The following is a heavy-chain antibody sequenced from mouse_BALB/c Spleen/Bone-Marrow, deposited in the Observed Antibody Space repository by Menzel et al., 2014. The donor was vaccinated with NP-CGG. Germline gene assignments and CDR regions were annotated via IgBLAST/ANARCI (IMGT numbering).Heavy chain of an antibody. J-gene: IGHJ3*01. Sequence: QVQLQQSGAELVKPGASVKLSCKASGYTFTFYWIHWVKQRPGQGLEWIGEINPSNGRTNYSEKFKNKATLTVDKSSSTAYMQLSSLTSEDSAVYFCARYDGPAWFAYWGQGTLVTVSA. D-gene: IGHD2-3*01. CDR1: GYTFTFYW. CDR2: INPSNGRT. V-gene: IGHV1S81*02. CDR3: ARYDGPAWFAY.